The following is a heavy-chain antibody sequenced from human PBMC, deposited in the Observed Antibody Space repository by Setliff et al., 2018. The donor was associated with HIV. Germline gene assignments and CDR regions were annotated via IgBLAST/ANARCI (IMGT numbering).Heavy chain of an antibody. Sequence: GESLRLSCAASGFTFSSYSMNWVRQAPGKGLEWVSSITSRSSYTYYADSVKGRFTISRDNAKNSLYLQMNSLRAEDTAVYYCARDGYSYGFFDYWGQGTLVTVSS. D-gene: IGHD5-18*01. CDR3: ARDGYSYGFFDY. J-gene: IGHJ4*02. CDR2: ITSRSSYT. CDR1: GFTFSSYS. V-gene: IGHV3-21*01.